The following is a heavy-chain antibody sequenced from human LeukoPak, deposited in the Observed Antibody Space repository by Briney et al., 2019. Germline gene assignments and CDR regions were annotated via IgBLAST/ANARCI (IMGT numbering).Heavy chain of an antibody. Sequence: GGSLRLSCAASGFTFSDYYMSWIRQAPGKGLEWVSYISSSGSTTYYADSVKGRFTISRDNAKNSLYLQMNSLRAEDTAVYYCARVGDVDTAMFDYWGQGTLVTVSS. D-gene: IGHD5-18*01. CDR1: GFTFSDYY. J-gene: IGHJ4*02. V-gene: IGHV3-11*04. CDR2: ISSSGSTT. CDR3: ARVGDVDTAMFDY.